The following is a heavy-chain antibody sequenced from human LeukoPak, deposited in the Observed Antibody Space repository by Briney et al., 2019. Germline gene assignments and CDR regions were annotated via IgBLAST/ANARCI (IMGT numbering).Heavy chain of an antibody. CDR3: ARDISPPPYFDY. V-gene: IGHV3-21*01. CDR2: ISSSSYI. J-gene: IGHJ4*02. CDR1: GSTFSSYS. Sequence: GGSLRLSCAASGSTFSSYSMNWVRQAPGKGLEWVSSISSSSYIYYADSVKGRFTISRDNAKNSLYLQMNSLRAEDTAVYYCARDISPPPYFDYWGQGTLVTVSS.